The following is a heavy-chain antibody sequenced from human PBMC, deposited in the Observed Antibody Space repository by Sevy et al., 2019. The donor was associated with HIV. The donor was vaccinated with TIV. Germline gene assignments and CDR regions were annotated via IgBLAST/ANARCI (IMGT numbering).Heavy chain of an antibody. CDR1: GFTFGDYA. CDR2: IRNKAYDGTT. V-gene: IGHV3-49*03. CDR3: TRDPTEGIAVAGNWYGP. Sequence: GGSLRLSCKASGFTFGDYAMSWFRQAPGKGLEWVGFIRNKAYDGTTEYAASVKGRFTISRDDSKSIAYLQMNSLKTEDTAVYYCTRDPTEGIAVAGNWYGPWGQGTLVTVSS. D-gene: IGHD6-19*01. J-gene: IGHJ5*02.